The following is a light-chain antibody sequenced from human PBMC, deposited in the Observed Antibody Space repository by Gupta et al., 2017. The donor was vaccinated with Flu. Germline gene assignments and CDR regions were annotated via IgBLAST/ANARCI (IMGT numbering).Light chain of an antibody. CDR2: EAC. CDR1: QSVSSY. V-gene: IGKV3-11*01. CDR3: HQRSSWPPLT. Sequence: ERAPLSCRASQSVSSYLAWYRQKAGKAPRLRIYEACTRAPGVPARFSGSGYGTEFTLSISNLGPEDCAFYFCHQRSSWPPLTFGGGTKVEI. J-gene: IGKJ4*01.